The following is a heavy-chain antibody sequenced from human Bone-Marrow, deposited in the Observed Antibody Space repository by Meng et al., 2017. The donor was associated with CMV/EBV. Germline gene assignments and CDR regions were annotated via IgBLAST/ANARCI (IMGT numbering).Heavy chain of an antibody. D-gene: IGHD2-2*01. J-gene: IGHJ6*02. V-gene: IGHV1-2*02. CDR2: INPNSGGT. CDR3: ARDSAYCSSTSCYWYGMDV. Sequence: ASVKVSCKASGYTFTSYYMHWVRQAPGQGLEWMGWINPNSGGTNYAQKFQGRVTMTRDTSISTAYMELSRLRSDDTAVYYCARDSAYCSSTSCYWYGMDVWGQGTTVTVSS. CDR1: GYTFTSYY.